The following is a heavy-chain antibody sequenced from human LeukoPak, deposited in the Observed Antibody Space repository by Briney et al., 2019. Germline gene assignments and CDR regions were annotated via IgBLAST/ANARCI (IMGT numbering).Heavy chain of an antibody. CDR2: ISSTSGHI. V-gene: IGHV3-21*01. CDR3: TRRHCTATQCFSFDS. CDR1: GFTFSTSS. Sequence: GGSLRLSCVASGFTFSTSSMNWVRQAPGKGLEWVSSISSTSGHIAYTDSVKGRFTIFRDNAKNSLYLQMNSLRAEDTAVYYCTRRHCTATQCFSFDSWGQGSLVTASS. J-gene: IGHJ4*02. D-gene: IGHD2-15*01.